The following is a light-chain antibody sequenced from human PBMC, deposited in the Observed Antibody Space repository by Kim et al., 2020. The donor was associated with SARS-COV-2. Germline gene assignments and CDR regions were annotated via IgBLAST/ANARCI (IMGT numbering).Light chain of an antibody. J-gene: IGLJ2*01. CDR1: SSNIGIHYD. V-gene: IGLV1-40*01. CDR3: QSYDLSLSAVV. Sequence: QSVLTQPPSVSGAPGQRVTIPCTGSSSNIGIHYDVHWYQQFPGTAPRLLIYENTNRPSGVPDRFSGSKSGTSASLTITGLQAEDEADYYCQSYDLSLSAVVFGGGTRLTVL. CDR2: ENT.